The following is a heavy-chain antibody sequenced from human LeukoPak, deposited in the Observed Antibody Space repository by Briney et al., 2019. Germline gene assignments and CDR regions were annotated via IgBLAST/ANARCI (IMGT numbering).Heavy chain of an antibody. CDR3: TTVLLWFGELSFDY. Sequence: GGSLRLSCAASGFTFSNAWMSWVRQAPGMGLEWVGRIKSKTDGGTTDYAAPVKGRFTISRDDSKNTLYLQMNSLKTEDTAVYYCTTVLLWFGELSFDYWGQGTLVTVSS. CDR1: GFTFSNAW. CDR2: IKSKTDGGTT. J-gene: IGHJ4*02. D-gene: IGHD3-10*01. V-gene: IGHV3-15*01.